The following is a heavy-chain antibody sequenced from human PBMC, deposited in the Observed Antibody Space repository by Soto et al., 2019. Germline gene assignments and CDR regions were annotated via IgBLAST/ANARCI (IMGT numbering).Heavy chain of an antibody. CDR3: AREPEDYNYRMDV. V-gene: IGHV5-51*01. J-gene: IGHJ6*02. CDR1: GYSFTSYW. CDR2: IYPGDSDT. Sequence: RGESLKISCKGSGYSFTSYWIGWVRQMPGKGLEWMGIIYPGDSDTRYSPSFQGQVTISADKSLSTAYLQWSSLKASDTAMYYCAREPEDYNYRMDVWGQGTTVIVSS.